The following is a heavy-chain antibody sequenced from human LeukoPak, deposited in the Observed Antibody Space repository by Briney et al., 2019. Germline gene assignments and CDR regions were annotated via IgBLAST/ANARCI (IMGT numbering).Heavy chain of an antibody. CDR2: IYHSGST. V-gene: IGHV4-38-2*02. CDR3: ARVPHGETIFGVVLYWFDP. CDR1: SYSISSGYY. J-gene: IGHJ5*02. Sequence: SETLSLTCTVSSYSISSGYYWGWIRQPPGKGLEWIGSIYHSGSTYYNPSLKSRVTISVDTSKNQFSLNLNSVTAADTAMYYSARVPHGETIFGVVLYWFDPWGQGTLVTVFS. D-gene: IGHD3-3*01.